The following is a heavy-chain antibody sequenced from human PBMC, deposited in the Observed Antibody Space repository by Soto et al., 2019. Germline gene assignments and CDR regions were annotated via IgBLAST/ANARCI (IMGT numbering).Heavy chain of an antibody. V-gene: IGHV4-4*02. D-gene: IGHD6-19*01. CDR3: ARSFGWVVIDQ. CDR1: SASIISEQR. J-gene: IGHJ4*02. Sequence: QMQLQESGPGLVKPSETLSLTCAVSSASIISEQRWSWVRQPPGKGLEWIGEIHHSGSTNNNPSLMSRVTMSVDTSKYQFSLILNSVTVVDTAVYYCARSFGWVVIDQWGQGTLVMVSS. CDR2: IHHSGST.